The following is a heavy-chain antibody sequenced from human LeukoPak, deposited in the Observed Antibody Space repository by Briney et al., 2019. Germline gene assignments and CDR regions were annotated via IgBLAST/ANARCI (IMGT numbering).Heavy chain of an antibody. CDR1: GGTFSSYA. D-gene: IGHD3-22*01. J-gene: IGHJ4*02. Sequence: ASVKVSCKASGGTFSSYAISWVRQAPGQGLEWMGRIIPTLGIANYAQKFQGRVTITADKSTSTAYMELSSLRSEDTAVYYCARDPSYYDSSGYYQNQFDYWGQGTLVTVSS. CDR2: IIPTLGIA. CDR3: ARDPSYYDSSGYYQNQFDY. V-gene: IGHV1-69*04.